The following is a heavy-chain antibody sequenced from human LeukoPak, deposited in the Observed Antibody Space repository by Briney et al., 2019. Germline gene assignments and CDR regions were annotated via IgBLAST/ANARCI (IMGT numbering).Heavy chain of an antibody. D-gene: IGHD3-22*01. CDR2: ISGSGGST. CDR3: AKSTSMIVVVIKEEGLDY. Sequence: GGSLRLSCAAPGFTFSSYAMSWVRQAPGKGLEWVSAISGSGGSTYYADSVKGRFTISRDNSKNTLYLQMNSLRAEDTAVYYCAKSTSMIVVVIKEEGLDYWGQGTLVTVSS. V-gene: IGHV3-23*01. J-gene: IGHJ4*02. CDR1: GFTFSSYA.